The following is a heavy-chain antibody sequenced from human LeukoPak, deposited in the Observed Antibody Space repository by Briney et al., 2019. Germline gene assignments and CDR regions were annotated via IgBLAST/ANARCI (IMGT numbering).Heavy chain of an antibody. CDR1: GGSFSGYY. Sequence: SETLSLTYAVYGGSFSGYYWSWIRQPPGKGLEWIGEINHSGSTNYNPSLKSRVTISVDTSKNQFSLKLSSVTAADTAVYYCARYLGYCTNGVCYKGRRFDPWGQGTLVTVSS. CDR2: INHSGST. CDR3: ARYLGYCTNGVCYKGRRFDP. D-gene: IGHD2-8*01. J-gene: IGHJ5*02. V-gene: IGHV4-34*01.